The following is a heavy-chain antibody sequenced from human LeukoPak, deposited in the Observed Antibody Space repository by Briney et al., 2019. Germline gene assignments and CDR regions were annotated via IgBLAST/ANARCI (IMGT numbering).Heavy chain of an antibody. V-gene: IGHV4-39*01. CDR1: GGSVSSSSYY. CDR2: ISYSGTN. Sequence: PSETLSHTCTVSGGSVSSSSYYWGWIRQPPGKGLERIGSISYSGTNYNNPSLKSRVSILIDTSKNQFSVKLTSVTAADTAMYYCASLGTLRTWGQGTLVTVSS. CDR3: ASLGTLRT. D-gene: IGHD7-27*01. J-gene: IGHJ5*02.